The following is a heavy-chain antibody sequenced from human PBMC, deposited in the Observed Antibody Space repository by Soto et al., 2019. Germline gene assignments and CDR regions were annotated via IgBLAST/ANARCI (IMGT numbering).Heavy chain of an antibody. V-gene: IGHV4-4*02. CDR1: GGSISTNW. J-gene: IGHJ4*02. CDR2: VDHAGNT. CDR3: AGSTEWRLDY. D-gene: IGHD3-3*01. Sequence: QVQLQESGPGLVKPSGTLSLTCAVSGGSISTNWWSWVRQPPGKGLEWIGEVDHAGNTNYNSSLKSRVTLSVDKSKNQFSLNLISLTAADTAVYYCAGSTEWRLDYWGQGTLVTVSS.